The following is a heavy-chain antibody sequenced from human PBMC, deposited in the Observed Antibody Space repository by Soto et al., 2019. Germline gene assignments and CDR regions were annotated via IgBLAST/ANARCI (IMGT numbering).Heavy chain of an antibody. CDR1: GGPXSGYA. J-gene: IGHJ6*02. Sequence: GXSXKISFKASGGPXSGYALRLVRQAPGQGLEWMGGIIPIFGTANYAQKFQGRVTITEDKYTSTAYMEMSSMRSEYKAVNYCARGAFYYYGMDVWGQGTTGTVS. CDR2: IIPIFGTA. V-gene: IGHV1-69*06. CDR3: ARGAFYYYGMDV.